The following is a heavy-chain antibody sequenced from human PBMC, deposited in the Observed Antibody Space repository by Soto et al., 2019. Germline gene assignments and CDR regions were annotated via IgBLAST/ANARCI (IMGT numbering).Heavy chain of an antibody. CDR2: ISGSGGSP. Sequence: PGGSLRLSCVASGFTFSTYTMSWVRQAPGKGLEWVSVISGSGGSPSYADSVQGRFSISRDNPKRTLYLQMNSLRGEDTAMYYCAKARCSTNNCYVPDYWGQGTLVTVSS. V-gene: IGHV3-23*01. CDR1: GFTFSTYT. CDR3: AKARCSTNNCYVPDY. D-gene: IGHD2-2*01. J-gene: IGHJ4*02.